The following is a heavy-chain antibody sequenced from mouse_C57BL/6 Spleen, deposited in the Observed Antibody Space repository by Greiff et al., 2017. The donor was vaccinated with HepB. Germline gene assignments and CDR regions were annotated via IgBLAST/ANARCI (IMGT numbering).Heavy chain of an antibody. V-gene: IGHV1-69*01. Sequence: QVQLQQPGAELVMPGASVKLSCKASGYTFTSYWMHWVKQRPGQGLEWIGEIDPSDSYTNYNQKFKGKSTLTVDKSSSTAYMQLSSLTSEDSAVYYCASGSSYGYFDVWGTGTTVTVSS. D-gene: IGHD1-1*01. J-gene: IGHJ1*03. CDR1: GYTFTSYW. CDR3: ASGSSYGYFDV. CDR2: IDPSDSYT.